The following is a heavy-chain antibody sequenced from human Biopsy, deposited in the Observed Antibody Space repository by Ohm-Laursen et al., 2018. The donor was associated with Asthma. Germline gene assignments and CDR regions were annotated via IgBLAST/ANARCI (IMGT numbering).Heavy chain of an antibody. CDR1: DYTFNSAG. Sequence: SVKVSCKTSDYTFNSAGITWVRQAPGQGLEWMGWISVYNGNTKVAQKLQDRVTMITDISTSTAYMELRSLRSDDTAVYFRARAVDYSHYYGIDVWGQGTTVTVS. D-gene: IGHD3-10*01. CDR2: ISVYNGNT. CDR3: ARAVDYSHYYGIDV. V-gene: IGHV1-18*01. J-gene: IGHJ6*02.